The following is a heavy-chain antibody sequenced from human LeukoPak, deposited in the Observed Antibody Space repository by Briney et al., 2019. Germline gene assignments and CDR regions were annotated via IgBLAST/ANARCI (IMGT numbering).Heavy chain of an antibody. J-gene: IGHJ4*02. CDR1: GGSISSYY. CDR3: ARVFPIAAAGYSDY. V-gene: IGHV4-59*12. Sequence: SETLSLTCTVSGGSISSYYWSWIRQPPGKGLEWIGYIYYSGSTNYNPSLKSRVTISVDTSKNQFSLKLSSVTAADTAVYYCARVFPIAAAGYSDYWGQGTLVTVSS. CDR2: IYYSGST. D-gene: IGHD6-13*01.